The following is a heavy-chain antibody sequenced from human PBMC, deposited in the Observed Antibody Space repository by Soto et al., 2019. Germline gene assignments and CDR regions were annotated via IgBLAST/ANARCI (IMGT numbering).Heavy chain of an antibody. J-gene: IGHJ3*01. CDR1: GGSISSNNW. CDR2: IYHSGST. Sequence: QVQLQESGPGLVKPSGTLSLTCAVSGGSISSNNWWSWVRQPPGKGLEWIGEIYHSGSTNYTPSLKSRVTISVDKSKNECSLKLVSVTAADTAMYYCARAGDYPLTGAFDVCGQGTMVTVSS. D-gene: IGHD4-17*01. V-gene: IGHV4-4*02. CDR3: ARAGDYPLTGAFDV.